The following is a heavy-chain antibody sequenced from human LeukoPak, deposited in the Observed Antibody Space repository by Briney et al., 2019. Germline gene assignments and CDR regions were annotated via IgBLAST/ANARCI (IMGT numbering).Heavy chain of an antibody. CDR1: GGSFSSYY. V-gene: IGHV4-59*10. Sequence: PSETLSLTYAVYGGSFSSYYWAWIRQPPGKGLEWIGTIYTSGSTNYNPSLKSRVTMSVDTSKNQFSLKLSSVTAADTAVYYCARGAQQQLFDYWGQGTLVTVSS. CDR2: IYTSGST. CDR3: ARGAQQQLFDY. J-gene: IGHJ4*02. D-gene: IGHD6-13*01.